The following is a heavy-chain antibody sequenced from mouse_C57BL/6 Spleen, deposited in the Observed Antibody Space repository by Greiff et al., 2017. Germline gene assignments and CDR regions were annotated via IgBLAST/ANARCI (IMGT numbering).Heavy chain of an antibody. V-gene: IGHV5-4*03. Sequence: EVKLVESGGGLVKPGGSLKLSCAASGFTFSSYAMSWVRQTPEKRLEWVATISDGGSYTYYPDNVKGRFTISRDNAKNNLYLQMSHLKSEDTAMYYCARASDDYFFDDWGKGTTLTGSS. D-gene: IGHD2-4*01. CDR3: ARASDDYFFDD. CDR1: GFTFSSYA. J-gene: IGHJ2*01. CDR2: ISDGGSYT.